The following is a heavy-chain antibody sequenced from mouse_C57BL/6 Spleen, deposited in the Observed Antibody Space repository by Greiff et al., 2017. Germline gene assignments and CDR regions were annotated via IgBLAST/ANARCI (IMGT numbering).Heavy chain of an antibody. J-gene: IGHJ3*01. CDR1: GYTFTSYW. CDR3: ERGDPWFAY. V-gene: IGHV1-64*01. CDR2: IHPNSGST. Sequence: QVQLQQPGAELVKPAPSVKLSCKASGYTFTSYWMHWVKQRPGQGLEWIGMIHPNSGSTNYNEKFNSKATLTVDKSSSTAYMQLSSLTSEDSAVYYCERGDPWFAYWGQGTLVTVSA.